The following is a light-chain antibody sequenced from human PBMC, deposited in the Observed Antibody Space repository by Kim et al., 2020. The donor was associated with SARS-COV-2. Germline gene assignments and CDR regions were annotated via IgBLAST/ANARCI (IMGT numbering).Light chain of an antibody. CDR2: DAS. CDR1: HGINSA. V-gene: IGKV1-13*02. J-gene: IGKJ4*01. Sequence: AIPLTQFPSSLSASVGDRVTLSCRASHGINSALAWYQQKPGSPPKLLIFDASTLERGVSSRFSGSGSGTHFTLTISSLQPEDFATYYCNQINTYPLTFGGGTKVDIK. CDR3: NQINTYPLT.